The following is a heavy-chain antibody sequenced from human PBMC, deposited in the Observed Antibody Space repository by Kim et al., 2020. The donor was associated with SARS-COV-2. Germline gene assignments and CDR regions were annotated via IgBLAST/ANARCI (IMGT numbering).Heavy chain of an antibody. CDR3: ARFRQSVVPAAMYFDY. J-gene: IGHJ4*02. CDR2: IYYSGST. CDR1: GGSISSGDYY. V-gene: IGHV4-30-4*01. D-gene: IGHD2-2*01. Sequence: SKTLSLTCTVSGGSISSGDYYWSWIRQPPGKGLEWIGYIYYSGSTYYNPSLKSRVTISVDTSKNQFSLKLSSVTAADTAVYYCARFRQSVVPAAMYFDYWGQGTLVTVSS.